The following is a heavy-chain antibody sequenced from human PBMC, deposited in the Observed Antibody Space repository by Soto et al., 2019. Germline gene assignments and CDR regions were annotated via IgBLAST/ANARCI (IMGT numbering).Heavy chain of an antibody. CDR3: ARVLSFRGYPRFDS. CDR2: IYYSGST. Sequence: PSETLSLTCTVSGGSISSSRYYWGWIRQPPGKGLEWIGSIYYSGSTYYNPSLKSRVTISVDTSKNQFSLKLSSVTAADTAVYYCARVLSFRGYPRFDSWGQGTLVTVSS. D-gene: IGHD3-10*01. V-gene: IGHV4-39*01. CDR1: GGSISSSRYY. J-gene: IGHJ5*01.